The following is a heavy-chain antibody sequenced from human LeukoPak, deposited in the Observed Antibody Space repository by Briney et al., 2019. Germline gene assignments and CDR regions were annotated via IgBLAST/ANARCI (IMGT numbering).Heavy chain of an antibody. CDR3: ARDPGVLGYRPEAEKDY. CDR2: ISNSSSTI. V-gene: IGHV3-48*04. J-gene: IGHJ4*02. D-gene: IGHD3-9*01. Sequence: GGSLRLSCAASGFTFSSYSMNWVRQAPGKGLEWVSYISNSSSTIYYADSVKGRFTISRDNAKNSLYLQMNSMRAADTAVYYCARDPGVLGYRPEAEKDYWGQGTLVTVSS. CDR1: GFTFSSYS.